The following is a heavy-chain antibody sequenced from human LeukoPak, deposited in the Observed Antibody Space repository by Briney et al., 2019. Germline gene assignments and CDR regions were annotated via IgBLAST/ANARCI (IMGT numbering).Heavy chain of an antibody. CDR1: GFTFSSYA. CDR3: AKNMASIAAAGTNY. J-gene: IGHJ4*02. Sequence: GGSLRLSCAAFGFTFSSYAMSWVRQAPGKGLEWVSAISGSGGSTYYADTVKGRFTISRDNSKNTLYLQMNSLRAEDTAVYYCAKNMASIAAAGTNYWGQGTLVTVSS. V-gene: IGHV3-23*01. CDR2: ISGSGGST. D-gene: IGHD6-13*01.